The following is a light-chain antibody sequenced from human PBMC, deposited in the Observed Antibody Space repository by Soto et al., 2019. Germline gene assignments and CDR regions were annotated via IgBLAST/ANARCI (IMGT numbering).Light chain of an antibody. J-gene: IGKJ5*01. CDR3: KQRSNWPPT. V-gene: IGKV3-11*01. CDR2: DAY. CDR1: QSVSSN. Sequence: EIVMTQSPATLSVSPGERATLSCRASQSVSSNLAWYQQKPGQAPRLLIYDAYNRATGIPARFSGSGSGTDFTLTIRSLEPEDFAVYYCKQRSNWPPTFGQGTRLEIK.